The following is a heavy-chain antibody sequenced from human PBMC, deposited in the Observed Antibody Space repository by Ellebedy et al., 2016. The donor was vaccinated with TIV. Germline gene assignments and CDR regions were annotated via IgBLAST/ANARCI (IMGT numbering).Heavy chain of an antibody. CDR2: VYPGSGDT. CDR3: ARDPVGADNWFDP. CDR1: GYTFTSYY. V-gene: IGHV1-2*02. Sequence: ASVKVSCKASGYTFTSYYMHWVRQAPGQGLEWMGWVYPGSGDTNYAQKFQDRVTMTRDTSTSTVYMELSSLRSEDMAVYYCARDPVGADNWFDPWGQGTLVTVSS. D-gene: IGHD1-26*01. J-gene: IGHJ5*02.